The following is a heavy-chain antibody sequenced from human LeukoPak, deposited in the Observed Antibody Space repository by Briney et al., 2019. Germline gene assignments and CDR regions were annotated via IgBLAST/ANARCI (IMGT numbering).Heavy chain of an antibody. V-gene: IGHV3-30*03. CDR3: ARVAYSSSYAFDI. J-gene: IGHJ3*02. CDR1: GFTFSSYG. D-gene: IGHD6-6*01. CDR2: ISYDGSNK. Sequence: GGSLRLSCAASGFTFSSYGMHWVRQAPGKGLEWVAVISYDGSNKYYADSVKGRFTISRDNSKNTLYLQMNSLRAEDTAAYYCARVAYSSSYAFDIWGQGTMVTVSS.